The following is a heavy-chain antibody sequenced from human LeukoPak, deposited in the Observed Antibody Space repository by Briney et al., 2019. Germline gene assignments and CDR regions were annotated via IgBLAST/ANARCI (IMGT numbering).Heavy chain of an antibody. D-gene: IGHD1-26*01. V-gene: IGHV3-23*01. CDR1: GFTFENYR. CDR3: TKRVKYGGTWDHFAD. J-gene: IGHJ4*02. CDR2: VNADGGNT. Sequence: PGGSLRLSCAASGFTFENYRMSWVRQAPGKGLEWVSTVNADGGNTYYADSVKGRFTISRDNSKSTLILQMNSLRVEDTALYYCTKRVKYGGTWDHFADWGQGTLVTVSS.